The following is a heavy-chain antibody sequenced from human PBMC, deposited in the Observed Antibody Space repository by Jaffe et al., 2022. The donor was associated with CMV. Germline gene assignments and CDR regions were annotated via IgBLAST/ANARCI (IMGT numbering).Heavy chain of an antibody. CDR2: MNPNSGNT. CDR3: ARGFCSSTSCYTIIFDY. D-gene: IGHD2-2*02. CDR1: GYTFTSYD. Sequence: QVQLVQSGAEVKKPGASVKVSCKASGYTFTSYDINWVRQATGQGLEWMGWMNPNSGNTGYAQKFQGRVTMTRNTSISTAYMELSSLRSEDTAVYYCARGFCSSTSCYTIIFDYWGQGTLVTVSS. V-gene: IGHV1-8*01. J-gene: IGHJ4*02.